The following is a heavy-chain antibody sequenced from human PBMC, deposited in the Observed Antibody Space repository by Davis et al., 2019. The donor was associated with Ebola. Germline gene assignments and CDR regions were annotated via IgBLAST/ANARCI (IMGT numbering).Heavy chain of an antibody. CDR2: ISGSGGTT. CDR3: AKDPGRIAMAGIFDY. D-gene: IGHD6-19*01. CDR1: GFTFDSYT. V-gene: IGHV3-23*01. Sequence: GGSLRLSCAASGFTFDSYTLNWVRQAPGKGLEWVSGISGSGGTTYYADSVKGRFTISRDNSKNTIYLEVNNLGTEDTAVYYCAKDPGRIAMAGIFDYWGQGTLVTVSS. J-gene: IGHJ4*02.